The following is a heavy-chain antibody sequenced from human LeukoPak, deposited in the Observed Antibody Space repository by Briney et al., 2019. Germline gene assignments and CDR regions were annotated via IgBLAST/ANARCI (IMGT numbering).Heavy chain of an antibody. D-gene: IGHD2-21*02. CDR2: ISGSSRHI. J-gene: IGHJ1*01. CDR3: ARGYCGGDCTGD. V-gene: IGHV3-21*01. Sequence: PGGSLRLSCAASGFTFSDYFMNWVRQAPGKGLEYVSSISGSSRHIYYADSVKGRFTISRDNTKSSLYLQMNSLRVEDMAVYYCARGYCGGDCTGDWGQGTLVTVSS. CDR1: GFTFSDYF.